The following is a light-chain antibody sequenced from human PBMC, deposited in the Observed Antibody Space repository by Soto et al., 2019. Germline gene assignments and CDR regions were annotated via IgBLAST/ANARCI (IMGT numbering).Light chain of an antibody. CDR2: LAS. J-gene: IGKJ1*01. CDR1: QRVLHTSNNKNY. V-gene: IGKV4-1*01. CDR3: LQYSSPPRT. Sequence: DIVMTQSPDSLAVPLGERATINCRSSQRVLHTSNNKNYLGWDQQKPGQPPKLLIYLASNREFGVPDRFSGSGSGTDFTLTISSLQAEDVAVYYCLQYSSPPRTFGQGTKVDIK.